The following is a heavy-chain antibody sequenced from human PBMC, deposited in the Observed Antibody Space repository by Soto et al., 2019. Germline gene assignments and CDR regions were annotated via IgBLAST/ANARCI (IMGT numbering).Heavy chain of an antibody. CDR3: AREGKGITLVRGDI. J-gene: IGHJ3*02. V-gene: IGHV4-31*03. CDR1: GGSISSGGYY. D-gene: IGHD3-10*01. Sequence: QVQLQESGPGLVKPSQTLSLTCTVSGGSISSGGYYWSWIRQHPGKGLEWIGYIYYSGSTYYNPSLKSRVTVSVDTSKNQITMMLSSVTAADTAVYYCAREGKGITLVRGDIWGQGTMVTVSS. CDR2: IYYSGST.